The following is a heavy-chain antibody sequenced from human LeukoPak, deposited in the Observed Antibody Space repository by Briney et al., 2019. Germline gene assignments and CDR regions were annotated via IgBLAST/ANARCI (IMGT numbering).Heavy chain of an antibody. V-gene: IGHV4-59*01. CDR3: AREPPPGCSSSPGVAFDI. Sequence: SETLSLTCTVSGGSISSYYWSWIRQPPGKGLEWIGYIYYSGSTNYNPSFKSRVTISVDTSKNQFSLKLSSVTAADTAVYYCAREPPPGCSSSPGVAFDIWGQGTMVTVSS. CDR1: GGSISSYY. CDR2: IYYSGST. J-gene: IGHJ3*02. D-gene: IGHD6-13*01.